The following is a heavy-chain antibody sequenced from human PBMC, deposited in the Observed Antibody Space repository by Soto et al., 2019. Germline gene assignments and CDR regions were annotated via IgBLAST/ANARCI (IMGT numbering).Heavy chain of an antibody. CDR1: GGTFSSYA. Sequence: QVQLVQSGAEVKKPGSSVKVSCKASGGTFSSYAISWVRQAPGQGLEWMGGIIPIFGTANYAQKFQGRVTITADESTSTAYMERSSLRSEDTAVYYCASSGVVLTPEGYYYGMDVWGQGTTVTVSS. J-gene: IGHJ6*02. CDR3: ASSGVVLTPEGYYYGMDV. V-gene: IGHV1-69*12. D-gene: IGHD2-21*01. CDR2: IIPIFGTA.